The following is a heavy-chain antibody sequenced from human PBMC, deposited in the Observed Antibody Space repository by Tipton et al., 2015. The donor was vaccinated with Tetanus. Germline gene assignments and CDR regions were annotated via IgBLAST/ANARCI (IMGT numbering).Heavy chain of an antibody. Sequence: LRLSCTVSGVSISSYYWSWIRQSPGKGLEWIGYIFYAGSTNSNPSLKSRVTISVDKAKNQFSLKLDSVTAADAAVYYCARPGVGGYTGYYFDFWGQGTVVTVSS. CDR2: IFYAGST. CDR3: ARPGVGGYTGYYFDF. CDR1: GVSISSYY. J-gene: IGHJ4*02. V-gene: IGHV4-59*08. D-gene: IGHD5-12*01.